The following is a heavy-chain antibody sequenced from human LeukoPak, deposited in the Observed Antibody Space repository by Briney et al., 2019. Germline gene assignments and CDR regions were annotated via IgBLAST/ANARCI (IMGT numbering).Heavy chain of an antibody. V-gene: IGHV3-21*04. Sequence: GRSLRLSCAAPGFTFSSYSMNWVRQAPGKGLEWVSFIRSSSTYISYADSVKGRFTISRDNANNSLYLQMNSLRAEDTAVYYCARDIVPPGLFWDYWGQGALVTVSS. CDR1: GFTFSSYS. D-gene: IGHD2-2*01. J-gene: IGHJ4*02. CDR3: ARDIVPPGLFWDY. CDR2: IRSSSTYI.